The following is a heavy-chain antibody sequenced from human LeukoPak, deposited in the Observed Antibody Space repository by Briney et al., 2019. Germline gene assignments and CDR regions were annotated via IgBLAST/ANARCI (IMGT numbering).Heavy chain of an antibody. CDR2: THHSGST. D-gene: IGHD1-26*01. Sequence: SETLSLTCTVSGGSISSSSNYWSWIRQPPGKGLEYIGYTHHSGSTNYNPSLKSRVTMSVDTSKNQFSLKLSSVTAADAAVYYCARHQNGGTYPIDYWGQGTLVSVSS. V-gene: IGHV4-61*05. J-gene: IGHJ4*02. CDR3: ARHQNGGTYPIDY. CDR1: GGSISSSSNY.